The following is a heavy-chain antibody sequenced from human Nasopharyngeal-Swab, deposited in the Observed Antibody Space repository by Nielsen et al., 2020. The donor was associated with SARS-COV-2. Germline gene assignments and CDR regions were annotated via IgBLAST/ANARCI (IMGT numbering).Heavy chain of an antibody. CDR1: GFTLSSYG. J-gene: IGHJ6*03. Sequence: GGSLRLSCAASGFTLSSYGMHWVRQAPGKGLEWVAVISYDGSKNYYAESVKGRFTISRDNSKNTLYLQMNSLRAEDTAVYYCAKDTAVAGEYYYYYYMDVWGNGTTVTVSS. CDR2: ISYDGSKN. V-gene: IGHV3-30*18. CDR3: AKDTAVAGEYYYYYYMDV. D-gene: IGHD6-19*01.